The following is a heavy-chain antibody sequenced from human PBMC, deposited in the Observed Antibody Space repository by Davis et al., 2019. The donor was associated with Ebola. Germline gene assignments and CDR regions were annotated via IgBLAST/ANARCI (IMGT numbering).Heavy chain of an antibody. CDR3: ARAQFPTTSDH. J-gene: IGHJ4*02. V-gene: IGHV1-18*04. CDR2: ISPENDRT. Sequence: ASVTVSCKASGYTFTSYYMHWVRQAPGQGLEWLGWISPENDRTNYAEKFQGRVTMTTDTPTSTAYMELRSLRSDDTAVYYCARAQFPTTSDHWGQGTLVTVSS. CDR1: GYTFTSYY. D-gene: IGHD1-1*01.